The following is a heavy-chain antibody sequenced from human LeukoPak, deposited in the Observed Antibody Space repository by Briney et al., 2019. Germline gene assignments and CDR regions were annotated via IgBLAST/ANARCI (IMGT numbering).Heavy chain of an antibody. D-gene: IGHD3-10*01. Sequence: NPSETLSLTCAVYGGSFSGYYWSWIRQPPGKGLEWIGEINQSGSTKYNPSLESRATISVDTSKNQFSLKLTSMTAADTAVYYCARGPASGSCFAWFDPWGQGALVSVSS. CDR2: INQSGST. V-gene: IGHV4-34*01. CDR1: GGSFSGYY. CDR3: ARGPASGSCFAWFDP. J-gene: IGHJ5*02.